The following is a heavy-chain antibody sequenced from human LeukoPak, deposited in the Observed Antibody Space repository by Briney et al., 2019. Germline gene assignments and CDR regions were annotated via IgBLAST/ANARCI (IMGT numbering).Heavy chain of an antibody. CDR3: ARDPGDGYRMEIDY. J-gene: IGHJ4*02. CDR2: IYYSGST. V-gene: IGHV4-59*01. CDR1: GGSISSYY. D-gene: IGHD5-24*01. Sequence: SETLSLTCTVSGGSISSYYWCWIWQPPGKGLERIGYIYYSGSTNYNPSLTSRVTISVDTSKNQFSLKLSSVTAADTAVYYCARDPGDGYRMEIDYWGQGTLVTVSS.